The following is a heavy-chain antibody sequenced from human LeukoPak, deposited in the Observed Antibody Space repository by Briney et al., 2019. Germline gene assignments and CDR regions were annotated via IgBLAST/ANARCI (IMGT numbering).Heavy chain of an antibody. V-gene: IGHV1-2*06. CDR3: ARVRRNFDWTDFDY. D-gene: IGHD3-9*01. J-gene: IGHJ4*02. CDR1: GYTFTSYG. CDR2: INPNSGGT. Sequence: VASVKVSCKASGYTFTSYGISWVRQAPGQGLEWMGRINPNSGGTNYAQKFQGRVTMTRDTSISTAYMELSRLRSDDTAVYYCARVRRNFDWTDFDYWGQGTLVTVSS.